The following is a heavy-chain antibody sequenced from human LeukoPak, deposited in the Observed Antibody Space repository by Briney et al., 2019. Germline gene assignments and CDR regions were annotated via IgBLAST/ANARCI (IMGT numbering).Heavy chain of an antibody. J-gene: IGHJ6*02. CDR2: ISSSGSTI. CDR3: ARARSGSYSKHRYYYYGMDV. V-gene: IGHV3-11*01. CDR1: GFTFSDYY. D-gene: IGHD1-26*01. Sequence: SGGSLRLSCAASGFTFSDYYMSWIRQAPGKGLEWVSYISSSGSTIYYADSVKGRFTISRDNAKNSLYLQMNSLRAEDTAVYYCARARSGSYSKHRYYYYGMDVWGQGTTVTVSS.